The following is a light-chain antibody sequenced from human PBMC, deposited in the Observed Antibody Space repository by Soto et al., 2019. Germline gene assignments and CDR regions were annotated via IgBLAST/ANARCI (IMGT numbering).Light chain of an antibody. J-gene: IGKJ4*01. CDR2: GAS. CDR1: QSVSSN. CDR3: QQYNNWTLT. Sequence: EIVMTQSPATLSVSPGERATLSCRASQSVSSNLAWYQQKPGQAPRLLIYGASTRTTGIPARFSGSESGTEFTLTISSLQAEDFVFYYRQQYNNWTLTFGGGTKVEIK. V-gene: IGKV3-15*01.